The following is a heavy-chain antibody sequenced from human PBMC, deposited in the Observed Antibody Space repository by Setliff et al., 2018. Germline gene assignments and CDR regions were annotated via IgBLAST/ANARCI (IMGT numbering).Heavy chain of an antibody. CDR3: ARDRRDYIGSGSSEIDYYYYYYMDV. V-gene: IGHV4-4*08. Sequence: KPSETLSLTCTVSGSSISSYYWSWIRQPPGKGLQWIGYIYSTGSTNYNPSLRSRVTISLDTSKDQVSLKLTSATAADTAIYYCARDRRDYIGSGSSEIDYYYYYYMDVWGKGTTVTVSS. CDR2: IYSTGST. CDR1: GSSISSYY. J-gene: IGHJ6*03. D-gene: IGHD3-10*01.